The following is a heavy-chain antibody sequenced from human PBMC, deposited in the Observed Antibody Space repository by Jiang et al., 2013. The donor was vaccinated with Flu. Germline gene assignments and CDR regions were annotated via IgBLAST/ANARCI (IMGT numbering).Heavy chain of an antibody. CDR3: AREPARGDFWSGWYFDL. V-gene: IGHV1-18*01. CDR2: ISAYNGNT. Sequence: SWVRQAPGQGLEWMGWISAYNGNTNYAQKLQGRVTMTTDTSTSTAYMELRSLRSDDTAVYYCAREPARGDFWSGWYFDLWGRGTLVTVSS. J-gene: IGHJ2*01. D-gene: IGHD3-3*01.